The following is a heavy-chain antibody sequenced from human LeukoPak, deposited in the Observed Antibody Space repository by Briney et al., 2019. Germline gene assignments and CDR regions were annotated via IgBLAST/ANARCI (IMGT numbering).Heavy chain of an antibody. J-gene: IGHJ4*02. V-gene: IGHV1-2*02. CDR3: ARVGYSGYDFGY. CDR2: INPNSGGT. D-gene: IGHD5-12*01. Sequence: ASVKVSCKASGYTFTSYGISWVRQAPGQGLEWMGWINPNSGGTNYAQKFQGRVTMTRDTSISTAYMELSRLRSDDTAVYYCARVGYSGYDFGYWGQGTLVTVSS. CDR1: GYTFTSYG.